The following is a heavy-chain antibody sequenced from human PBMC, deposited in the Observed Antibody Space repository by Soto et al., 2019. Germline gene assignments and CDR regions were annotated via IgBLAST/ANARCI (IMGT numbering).Heavy chain of an antibody. J-gene: IGHJ4*02. Sequence: GESLKISCKGSGYNFTTSWITWVRQMPGKGLEWMGRIDPSDSYTDYSPSFQGHVLITADKSLRTAYLQWSSLKASDTAMYYCARHGVDSPGDFYFGPQGFWGQGTLVTVSS. CDR1: GYNFTTSW. D-gene: IGHD2-21*01. V-gene: IGHV5-10-1*01. CDR3: ARHGVDSPGDFYFGPQGF. CDR2: IDPSDSYT.